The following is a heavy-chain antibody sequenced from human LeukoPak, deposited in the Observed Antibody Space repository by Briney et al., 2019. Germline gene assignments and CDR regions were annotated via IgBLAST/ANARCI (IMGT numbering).Heavy chain of an antibody. CDR1: GDSDSSNSAA. CDR3: ARGKWELLSHYWCFDL. J-gene: IGHJ2*01. Sequence: SQTLSLTCAISGDSDSSNSAAWNWIRQSPSRGLEWLGRTYYRSKWYNDYAVSVKSRITINPDTSKNQFSLQLNSVTPEDTAVYYCARGKWELLSHYWCFDLWGRGTLVTVSS. V-gene: IGHV6-1*01. D-gene: IGHD1-26*01. CDR2: TYYRSKWYN.